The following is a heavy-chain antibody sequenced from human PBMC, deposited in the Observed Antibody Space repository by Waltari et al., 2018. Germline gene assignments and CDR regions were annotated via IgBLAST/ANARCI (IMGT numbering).Heavy chain of an antibody. CDR1: GGSISDYY. CDR2: IYSTGST. Sequence: QVQLQESGPGLVKPSETLSLTCTVSGGSISDYYWSWVRQPAGKGLEWIGRIYSTGSTDYSPSLKSRVTLSVYTSKNQFSLKLSSVTAADTAVYYCARSKSYYYDGMDVWGQGTTVNVSS. V-gene: IGHV4-4*07. CDR3: ARSKSYYYDGMDV. J-gene: IGHJ6*02.